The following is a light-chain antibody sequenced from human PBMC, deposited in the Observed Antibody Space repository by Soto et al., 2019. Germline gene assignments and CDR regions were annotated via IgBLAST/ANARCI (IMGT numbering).Light chain of an antibody. V-gene: IGLV2-14*03. J-gene: IGLJ3*02. CDR3: GSYTSIRPLEMV. CDR2: DVT. CDR1: STYVGVYYY. Sequence: QSALTQPASVSGSPGQSITISCTGTSTYVGVYYYLSWFQQHPGKAPKLMIYDVTKRPSGVSNRFSGSMSGNTASLTISGLQAEDEADYYCGSYTSIRPLEMVFGGGTKLTVL.